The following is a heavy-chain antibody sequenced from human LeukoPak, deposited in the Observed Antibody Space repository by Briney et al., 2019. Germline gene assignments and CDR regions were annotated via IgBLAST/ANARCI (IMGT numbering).Heavy chain of an antibody. J-gene: IGHJ6*02. CDR2: IIPILGIA. V-gene: IGHV1-69*04. Sequence: GASVKVSCKASGGTFSSYAISWVRQAPGQGLEWMGRIIPILGIANYAQKFQGRVTITADKSTSTAYMELSSLRSEDTAVYCCARDLAAAGERDLNYYYYGMDVWGQGTTVTVSS. CDR3: ARDLAAAGERDLNYYYYGMDV. CDR1: GGTFSSYA. D-gene: IGHD6-13*01.